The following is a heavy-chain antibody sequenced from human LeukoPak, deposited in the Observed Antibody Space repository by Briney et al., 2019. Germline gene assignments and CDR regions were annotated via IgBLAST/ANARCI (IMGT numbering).Heavy chain of an antibody. V-gene: IGHV3-23*01. CDR1: GFTFSNYA. CDR3: AKWGDYDVLTGYYVSDY. Sequence: PGASLRLSCAACGFTFSNYAMSWVRQAPGKGLEWVSAITGSGGNTYYADSVKGRFTISRDNSKNTVFLQMNSLRAEDTAVYYCAKWGDYDVLTGYYVSDYWGQGTLVTVSS. J-gene: IGHJ4*02. CDR2: ITGSGGNT. D-gene: IGHD3-9*01.